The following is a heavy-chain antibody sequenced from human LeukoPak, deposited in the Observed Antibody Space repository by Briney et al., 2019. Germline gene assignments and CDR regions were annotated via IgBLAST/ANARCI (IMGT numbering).Heavy chain of an antibody. V-gene: IGHV4-59*10. D-gene: IGHD1-14*01. J-gene: IGHJ4*02. CDR2: IYISGST. CDR3: ARSLEPRVGVYYFDY. Sequence: SETLSLTCAVYSGSFSGYYWSWIRQPPGKGLEWIGRIYISGSTNYNPSLNRRVTMSVDTSKNQFSLKLSSVTVADTAVYYCARSLEPRVGVYYFDYWGQGTLVTVSS. CDR1: SGSFSGYY.